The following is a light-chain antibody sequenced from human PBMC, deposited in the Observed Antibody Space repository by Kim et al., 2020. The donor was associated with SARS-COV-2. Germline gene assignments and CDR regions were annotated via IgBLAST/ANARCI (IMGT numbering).Light chain of an antibody. J-gene: IGLJ2*01. V-gene: IGLV2-8*01. CDR2: EVN. Sequence: GQSVTSSCTGTSSDIGGYNFVAWYQQHPGKAPKVMIYEVNKRPSGVPDRFSGSKSDNTASLTVSGLQAEDEADYYCSSYAGRQNLVFGGGTKVTVL. CDR1: SSDIGGYNF. CDR3: SSYAGRQNLV.